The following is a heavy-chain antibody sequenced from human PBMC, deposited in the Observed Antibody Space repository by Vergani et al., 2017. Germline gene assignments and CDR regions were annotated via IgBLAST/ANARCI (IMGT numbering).Heavy chain of an antibody. D-gene: IGHD6-19*01. CDR2: INHSGST. Sequence: QVQLQQWGAGLLKPSETLSLTCAVYGGSFSGYYWSWIRQPPGKGLEWIGEINHSGSTNYNPSLKSRVTISVDTSKNQFSLKLSSVTAADTAVYYCARVRRSGWYIDYWGQGTLVTVSS. J-gene: IGHJ4*02. V-gene: IGHV4-34*01. CDR1: GGSFSGYY. CDR3: ARVRRSGWYIDY.